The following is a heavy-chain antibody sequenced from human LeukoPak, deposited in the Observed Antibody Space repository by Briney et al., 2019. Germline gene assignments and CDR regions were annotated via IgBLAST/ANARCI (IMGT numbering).Heavy chain of an antibody. CDR3: ALGLVTDY. Sequence: PGGSLRLSCAASGFPFSTYNINWVRQAPGKGLEWVSVIYSGGSTYYADSVKGRFTISRDNSKNTLYLQMNSLRVEDTAVYYCALGLVTDYWGQGTLVTVSS. V-gene: IGHV3-66*01. CDR2: IYSGGST. CDR1: GFPFSTYN. D-gene: IGHD3-9*01. J-gene: IGHJ4*02.